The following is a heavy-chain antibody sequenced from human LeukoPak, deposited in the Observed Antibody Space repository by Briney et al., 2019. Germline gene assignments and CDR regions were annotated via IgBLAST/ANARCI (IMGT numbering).Heavy chain of an antibody. CDR1: GYTFTSYY. CDR3: ARVVEQWLGFDY. J-gene: IGHJ4*02. D-gene: IGHD6-19*01. CDR2: INPSGGST. Sequence: ASVKVSCKASGYTFTSYYMHWVRQAPGQGLEWMGIINPSGGSTSYAQKFQGRVTITTDESTSTAYMELSSLRSEDTAVYYCARVVEQWLGFDYWGQGTLVTVSS. V-gene: IGHV1-46*01.